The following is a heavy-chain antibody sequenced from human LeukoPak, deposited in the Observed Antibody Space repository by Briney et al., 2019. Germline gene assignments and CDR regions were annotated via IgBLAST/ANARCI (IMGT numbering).Heavy chain of an antibody. Sequence: GESLKISCKGSGYSFTSYWIGWVRQMPGKGLEWMGIIYPGDSDTRYSPSFQGQVTISADKSISTAYLQWSSLKASDTAMYYCAGLTNDLSDAFDIWGQGTMVTVSS. D-gene: IGHD2-8*01. CDR1: GYSFTSYW. CDR3: AGLTNDLSDAFDI. CDR2: IYPGDSDT. J-gene: IGHJ3*02. V-gene: IGHV5-51*01.